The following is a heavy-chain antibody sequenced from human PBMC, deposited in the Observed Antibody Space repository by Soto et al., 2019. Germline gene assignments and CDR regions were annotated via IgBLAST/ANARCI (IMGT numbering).Heavy chain of an antibody. CDR2: ISYDGSNK. CDR3: AKDRGAYYFDY. D-gene: IGHD5-12*01. V-gene: IGHV3-30*18. CDR1: GFTFSSYG. J-gene: IGHJ4*02. Sequence: GGSLRLSCAASGFTFSSYGMHWVRQAPGKGLEWVAVISYDGSNKYYADSVKGRFTISRDNSKNTLYLQMNSLRAEDTAVYYCAKDRGAYYFDYWGQGTLVTVSS.